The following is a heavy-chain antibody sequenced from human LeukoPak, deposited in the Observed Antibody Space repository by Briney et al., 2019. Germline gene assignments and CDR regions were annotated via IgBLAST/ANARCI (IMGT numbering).Heavy chain of an antibody. CDR2: ISAYNGNT. D-gene: IGHD2-2*01. V-gene: IGHV1-18*04. CDR3: ARDGRMVPAARKAGHWFDP. Sequence: ASVKVSSKASGYTFTINGISWVRQAPGQGLEWMGWISAYNGNTNYTQKLQGRVTMTTDTSTSTAYMEVRSLRSDDTAVYYCARDGRMVPAARKAGHWFDPWGQGTLVTVSS. J-gene: IGHJ5*02. CDR1: GYTFTING.